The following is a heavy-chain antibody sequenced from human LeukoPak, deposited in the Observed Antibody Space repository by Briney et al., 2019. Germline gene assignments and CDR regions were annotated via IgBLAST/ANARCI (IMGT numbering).Heavy chain of an antibody. CDR1: GYTFTSYG. Sequence: ASVKVSCKASGYTFTSYGISWVRQAPGQGLEWMGWISAYNGNTNYAQKLQGRVTMTTDTSTSTAYMELRSLRSDDTAVYYCARDLQHSSSPDWFDPWGQGTLVTVSS. CDR2: ISAYNGNT. V-gene: IGHV1-18*01. J-gene: IGHJ5*02. CDR3: ARDLQHSSSPDWFDP. D-gene: IGHD6-13*01.